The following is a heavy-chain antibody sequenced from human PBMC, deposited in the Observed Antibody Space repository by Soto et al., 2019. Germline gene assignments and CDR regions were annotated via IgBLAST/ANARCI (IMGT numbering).Heavy chain of an antibody. CDR2: INHSGST. D-gene: IGHD3-3*01. J-gene: IGHJ5*02. CDR1: GGSFSGYY. V-gene: IGHV4-34*01. Sequence: PSETLSLTCAVYGGSFSGYYWSWIRQPPGKGLEWIGEINHSGSTNYNPSLKSRVTISVDTSKNQFSLKLSSVTAADTAVYYCARVFPNFWSGYWGWFDPWGQGTLVTVS. CDR3: ARVFPNFWSGYWGWFDP.